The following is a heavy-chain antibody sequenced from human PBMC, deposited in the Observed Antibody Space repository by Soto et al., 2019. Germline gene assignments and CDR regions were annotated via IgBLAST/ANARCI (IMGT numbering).Heavy chain of an antibody. Sequence: ASVKVSCKASGYTFTGYYMHWVRQAPGQGLEWMGWINPNSGGTNYAQKVQGWVTMTRDTSISTAYMELRRLRYDAAAVCSCARGGYGGKYYFDYWGQGTLVTVSS. V-gene: IGHV1-2*04. CDR3: ARGGYGGKYYFDY. J-gene: IGHJ4*02. CDR2: INPNSGGT. D-gene: IGHD2-15*01. CDR1: GYTFTGYY.